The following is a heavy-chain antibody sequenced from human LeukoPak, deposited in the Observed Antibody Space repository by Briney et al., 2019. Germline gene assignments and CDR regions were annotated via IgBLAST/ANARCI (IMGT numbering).Heavy chain of an antibody. CDR1: GGTFSSYA. CDR2: IIPIFGTA. D-gene: IGHD3-22*01. J-gene: IGHJ4*02. V-gene: IGHV1-69*05. Sequence: SSVKVSCKASGGTFSSYAISWVRQAPGQGLEWMGRIIPIFGTANYAQKFQGRVTITTDESTSTAYMELSSLRSEDSAVYYCARVIQDPRDYYDSSGYTLDYWGQGTLVTVSS. CDR3: ARVIQDPRDYYDSSGYTLDY.